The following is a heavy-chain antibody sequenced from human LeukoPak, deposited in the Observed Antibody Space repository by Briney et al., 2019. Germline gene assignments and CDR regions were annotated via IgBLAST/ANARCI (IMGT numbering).Heavy chain of an antibody. CDR3: ARGYSINCSSTSCNHYLNWFAP. V-gene: IGHV1-8*01. CDR2: MNLHRGNP. D-gene: IGHD2-2*01. J-gene: IGHJ5*02. Sequence: VAAVKVSCMASGYTFSRHDINGVRQAAGQGGEWVGWMNLHRGNPGYAKKCQGSVTITRTTPIGTAYMELSSLRSEDTDVYYCARGYSINCSSTSCNHYLNWFAPWGQGTLVTVSS. CDR1: GYTFSRHD.